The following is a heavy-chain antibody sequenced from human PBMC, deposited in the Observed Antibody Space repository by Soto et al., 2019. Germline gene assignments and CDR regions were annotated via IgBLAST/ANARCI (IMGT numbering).Heavy chain of an antibody. CDR3: ARDKSLYSRGWHNRHFDY. J-gene: IGHJ4*02. V-gene: IGHV3-30-3*01. CDR2: MSYDGSNK. Sequence: QVQLVESGGGVVQPGRSLRLSCAASGFTFSSYAMHCVRQAPGKGLEWVAVMSYDGSNKYYADSVKGRFTISRGNSKNTLYLHMNILRAEDTAVYYCARDKSLYSRGWHNRHFDYWGQGPLVTVSS. D-gene: IGHD6-19*01. CDR1: GFTFSSYA.